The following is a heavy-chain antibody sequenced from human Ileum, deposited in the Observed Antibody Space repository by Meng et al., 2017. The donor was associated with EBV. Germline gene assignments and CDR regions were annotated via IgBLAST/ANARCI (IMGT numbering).Heavy chain of an antibody. V-gene: IGHV3-11*01. D-gene: IGHD3-10*01. J-gene: IGHJ3*02. CDR3: VRSALGIGDAFDI. CDR1: GFTFSNYY. CDR2: ISNTGGSM. Sequence: GQRVGCGGSFVMPGGSLRLSCVASGFTFSNYYMNWIREAPGKGLEWISYISNTGGSMYYADSVKGRFTIARDNAKNSLYLQMNSLSAEDTAVYYCVRSALGIGDAFDIWGQGAMVTVSS.